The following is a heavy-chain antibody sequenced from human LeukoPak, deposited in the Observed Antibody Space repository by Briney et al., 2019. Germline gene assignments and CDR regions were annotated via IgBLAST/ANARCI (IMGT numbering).Heavy chain of an antibody. Sequence: ASVKVSCKASGYTFTGYYMHWVRQAPGQGLEWMGWINPNSGGTNYAQKFQGRVTMTRNTSISTAYMELSSLRSEDTAVYYCARVISSSGWFFAYYYYYMDVWGKGTTVTISS. CDR2: INPNSGGT. J-gene: IGHJ6*03. V-gene: IGHV1-2*02. CDR3: ARVISSSGWFFAYYYYYMDV. D-gene: IGHD6-19*01. CDR1: GYTFTGYY.